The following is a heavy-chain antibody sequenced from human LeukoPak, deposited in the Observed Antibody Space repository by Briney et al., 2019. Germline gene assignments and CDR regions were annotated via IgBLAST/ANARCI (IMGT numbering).Heavy chain of an antibody. Sequence: SQTLSLTCAISGDSFSSNSAAWNWLRQSPSRGLEWLGRTYYRSKWYNDYAVSVKSRITINPDTSKNQFSLQLNSVTPEDTAVYYCAREIGSSWYFDYWGQGTLVTVSS. CDR3: AREIGSSWYFDY. CDR1: GDSFSSNSAA. V-gene: IGHV6-1*01. CDR2: TYYRSKWYN. J-gene: IGHJ4*02. D-gene: IGHD6-13*01.